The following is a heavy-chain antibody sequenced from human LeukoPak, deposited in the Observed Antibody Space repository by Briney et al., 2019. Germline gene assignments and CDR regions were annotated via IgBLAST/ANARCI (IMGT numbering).Heavy chain of an antibody. V-gene: IGHV3-7*03. CDR1: GFPFSSYW. CDR3: ARELLWFGELSWFDP. J-gene: IGHJ5*02. CDR2: IKQDGSEK. Sequence: GGSLRLSCAASGFPFSSYWMSWVRQAPGKGLEWVANIKQDGSEKYYVDSVKGRFTISRDNAKNSLYLQMNSLRAEDTAVYYCARELLWFGELSWFDPWGQGTLVTVSS. D-gene: IGHD3-10*01.